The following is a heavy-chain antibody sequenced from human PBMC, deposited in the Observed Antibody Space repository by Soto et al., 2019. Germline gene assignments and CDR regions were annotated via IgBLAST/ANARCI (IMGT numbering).Heavy chain of an antibody. D-gene: IGHD7-27*01. Sequence: GGSLRLSCAASGFTFSSYAMHWVRQAPGKGLEWVAVISYDGSNKYYADSVKGRFTIYRDNSKNTLYLQMNSLRAEDTAVYYCARGLGSAHWDAFDIWGQGTLVTVSS. J-gene: IGHJ3*02. CDR3: ARGLGSAHWDAFDI. V-gene: IGHV3-30*04. CDR1: GFTFSSYA. CDR2: ISYDGSNK.